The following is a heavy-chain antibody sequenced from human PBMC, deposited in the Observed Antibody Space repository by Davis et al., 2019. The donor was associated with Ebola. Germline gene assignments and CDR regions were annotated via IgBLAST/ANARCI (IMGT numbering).Heavy chain of an antibody. J-gene: IGHJ4*02. CDR2: INPSGGST. CDR3: ARVSADGYNY. V-gene: IGHV1-46*01. CDR1: GYTFTSYY. Sequence: ASVKVSCKASGYTFTSYYMHWVRQAPGQGLEWMGIINPSGGSTSYAQKFQGRVTMTTDTSTSTAYMELRSLRSDDTAVYYCARVSADGYNYWGQGTLVTVSS. D-gene: IGHD5-24*01.